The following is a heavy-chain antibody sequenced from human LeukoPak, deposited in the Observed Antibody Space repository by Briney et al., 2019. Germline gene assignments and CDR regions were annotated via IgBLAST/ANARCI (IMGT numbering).Heavy chain of an antibody. V-gene: IGHV4-59*01. CDR2: IYYSGST. CDR1: GGSISSYY. J-gene: IGHJ4*02. CDR3: ARDYGGNYFDY. D-gene: IGHD4-23*01. Sequence: SETLSLTCTVSGGSISSYYWSWIRQPPGKGLERIGYIYYSGSTNYNPSLKSRVTISVDTSKNQFSLKLSSVTAADTAVYYCARDYGGNYFDYWGQGTLVTVSS.